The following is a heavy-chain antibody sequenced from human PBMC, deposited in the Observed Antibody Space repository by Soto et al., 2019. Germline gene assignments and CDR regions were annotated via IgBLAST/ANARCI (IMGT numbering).Heavy chain of an antibody. Sequence: GGSLRLSCAASGFTFSGSAMHWVRQASGKGLEWVGRIRSKANSYATAYAASVKGRFTISRDNSKNTLYLQMNSLRAEDTAVYYCAKDRDGREYQLLLPREGVDPWGQGTLVTVSS. J-gene: IGHJ5*02. D-gene: IGHD2-2*01. V-gene: IGHV3-73*01. CDR1: GFTFSGSA. CDR2: IRSKANSYAT. CDR3: AKDRDGREYQLLLPREGVDP.